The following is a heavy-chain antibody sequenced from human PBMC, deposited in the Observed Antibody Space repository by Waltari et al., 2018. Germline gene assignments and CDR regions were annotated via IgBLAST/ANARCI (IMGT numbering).Heavy chain of an antibody. Sequence: QVQLVQSGSELKKPGASVKVSCKASGYTFTSYAINWLRRAPGQGLELMGWINTNTGNPTDVQGFTGRFGFSLDTSVSTAYLQISSLKAEDTAVYYCVREVVPTSTIVVNWFDPWGQGTLVTVSS. V-gene: IGHV7-4-1*02. J-gene: IGHJ5*02. CDR2: INTNTGNP. CDR1: GYTFTSYA. CDR3: VREVVPTSTIVVNWFDP. D-gene: IGHD2-2*01.